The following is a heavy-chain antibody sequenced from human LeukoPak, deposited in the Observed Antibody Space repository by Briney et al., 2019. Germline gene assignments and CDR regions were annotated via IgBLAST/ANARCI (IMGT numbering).Heavy chain of an antibody. CDR2: IIPIFGTA. Sequence: ASVKVSCKASGGTFSSYAISWVRQAPGQGVEWMGGIIPIFGTANYAQKFQGRVTITADESTSTAYMELSSLRSEDTAVYYCASGGVGYFDYWGQGTLVTVSS. J-gene: IGHJ4*02. D-gene: IGHD3-16*01. CDR1: GGTFSSYA. CDR3: ASGGVGYFDY. V-gene: IGHV1-69*13.